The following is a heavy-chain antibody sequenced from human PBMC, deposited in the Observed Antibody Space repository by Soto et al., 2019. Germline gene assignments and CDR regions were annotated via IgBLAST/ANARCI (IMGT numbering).Heavy chain of an antibody. CDR3: ARRHLAVAVSPWFDP. V-gene: IGHV2-26*01. D-gene: IGHD6-19*01. CDR1: GLSITDSEMG. Sequence: QVTLKESGPVLAKPTETLTLRCTVPGLSITDSEMGVSWIRQPPGQPLEWLAHIDSSGEKSYRTFLKSRLAISKDTSKSQIVLTMTNMDPADTATYYCARRHLAVAVSPWFDPWGQGIPVTVSS. J-gene: IGHJ5*02. CDR2: IDSSGEK.